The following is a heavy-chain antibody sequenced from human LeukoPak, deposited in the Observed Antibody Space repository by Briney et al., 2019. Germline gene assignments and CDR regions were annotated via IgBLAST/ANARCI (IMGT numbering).Heavy chain of an antibody. CDR2: INYSGST. D-gene: IGHD4-17*01. CDR3: ARRKLHYGDYAYYFDY. Sequence: SETLSLTCTVSGGSISSYYWSWIRQPPGKGLEWIGYINYSGSTNYNPSLKSRVTISVDTSKNQFSLKLSSVTAADTAVYYCARRKLHYGDYAYYFDYWGQGTLVTVSS. J-gene: IGHJ4*02. CDR1: GGSISSYY. V-gene: IGHV4-59*01.